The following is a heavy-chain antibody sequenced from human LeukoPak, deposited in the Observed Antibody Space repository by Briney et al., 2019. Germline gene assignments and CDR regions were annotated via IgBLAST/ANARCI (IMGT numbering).Heavy chain of an antibody. CDR3: VGEEYGTGSYYKSSD. J-gene: IGHJ4*02. V-gene: IGHV4-4*02. CDR2: IYHSGST. D-gene: IGHD3-10*01. Sequence: PSGTLSLTCAVSGGSISSSNWWSWVRQPPGKGLEWIGEIYHSGSTNYNPSLKSRVTISVDKSKNQFSLKLSSVTAADTAVYYCVGEEYGTGSYYKSSDWGQGTLVTVSS. CDR1: GGSISSSNW.